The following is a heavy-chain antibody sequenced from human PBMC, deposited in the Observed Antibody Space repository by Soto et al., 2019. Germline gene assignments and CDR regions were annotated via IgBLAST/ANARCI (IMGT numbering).Heavy chain of an antibody. CDR2: ISGSGGST. Sequence: QPGGSLRLSCAASGFTFSSYAMSWVRQAPGKGLEWVSAISGSGGSTYYADSVKGRFTISRDNSKNTLYLQMNSLRAEDTAVYYCAKERGYCSGGSCQRTDYWGQGTLVTAPQ. CDR3: AKERGYCSGGSCQRTDY. J-gene: IGHJ4*02. CDR1: GFTFSSYA. D-gene: IGHD2-15*01. V-gene: IGHV3-23*01.